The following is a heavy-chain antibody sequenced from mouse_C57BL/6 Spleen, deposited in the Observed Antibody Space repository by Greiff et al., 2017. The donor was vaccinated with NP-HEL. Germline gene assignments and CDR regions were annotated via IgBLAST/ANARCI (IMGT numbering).Heavy chain of an antibody. CDR1: GYTFTDYN. D-gene: IGHD3-3*01. CDR2: INPNNGGT. J-gene: IGHJ1*03. V-gene: IGHV1-22*01. CDR3: ARGRDRYWYFDV. Sequence: EVHLVESGPELVKPGASVKMSCKASGYTFTDYNMHWVKQSHGKSLEWIGYINPNNGGTSYNQKFKGKATLTVNKSSSTAYMELRSLTSEDSAGYYCARGRDRYWYFDVWGTGTTVTVSS.